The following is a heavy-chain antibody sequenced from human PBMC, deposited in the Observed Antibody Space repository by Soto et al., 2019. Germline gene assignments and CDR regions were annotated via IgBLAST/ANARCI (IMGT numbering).Heavy chain of an antibody. CDR2: ISTHNSYT. CDR3: ARDVHITTPPYLDY. Sequence: QVQLEQSGPEVKKPGASVKVSCKTSGYTFTSHNITSVRQAPGQGLEWVGWISTHNSYTDAAQKFQVRVTMTADTSTDTVYMDLGRLKSDDTSVYYCARDVHITTPPYLDYWGQGTLVTVSS. J-gene: IGHJ4*02. V-gene: IGHV1-18*01. D-gene: IGHD2-15*01. CDR1: GYTFTSHN.